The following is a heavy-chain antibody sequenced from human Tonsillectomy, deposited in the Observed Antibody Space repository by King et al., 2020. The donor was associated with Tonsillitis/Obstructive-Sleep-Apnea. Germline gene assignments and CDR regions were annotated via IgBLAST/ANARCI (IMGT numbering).Heavy chain of an antibody. J-gene: IGHJ4*02. D-gene: IGHD2-8*01. V-gene: IGHV4-34*01. CDR1: GESFSGYY. CDR3: ARGIVLMVYATFDS. Sequence: VQLQQWGAGLLKPSETLSLTCAVYGESFSGYYWSWIRQPPGKGLEWIGEINHSGSTNYNPSLKSRVTISVDTSKNQFSLKLSSVTAADTAVYYCARGIVLMVYATFDSWGQGTLVTVSS. CDR2: INHSGST.